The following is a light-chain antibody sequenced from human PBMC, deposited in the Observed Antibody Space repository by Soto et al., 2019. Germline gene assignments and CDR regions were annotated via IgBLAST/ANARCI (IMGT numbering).Light chain of an antibody. CDR2: GAF. J-gene: IGKJ1*01. Sequence: NVLTRSAWALSLSLGERATLYCRASQSFRNNYLAWYQQKPGQAPRLRMDGAFNRATGIPDRFSGSGSGTDFTLTISRLEPYDFAVYSCQQYGSSGTFGPGTKVDIK. CDR1: QSFRNNY. CDR3: QQYGSSGT. V-gene: IGKV3-20*01.